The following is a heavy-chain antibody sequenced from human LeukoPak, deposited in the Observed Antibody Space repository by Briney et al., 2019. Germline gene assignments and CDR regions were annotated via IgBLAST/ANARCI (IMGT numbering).Heavy chain of an antibody. CDR1: GGSISSYY. CDR2: IYTGGGT. J-gene: IGHJ4*02. Sequence: SETLSLTCTVSGGSISSYYWSWIRRPAGKGLEWIGRIYTGGGTNYNASLKSRVSMSVDTSKNQFSLKLSAVTAADTAVFYCARENSGSYREFDYWGQGTLVTVSS. V-gene: IGHV4-4*07. D-gene: IGHD1-26*01. CDR3: ARENSGSYREFDY.